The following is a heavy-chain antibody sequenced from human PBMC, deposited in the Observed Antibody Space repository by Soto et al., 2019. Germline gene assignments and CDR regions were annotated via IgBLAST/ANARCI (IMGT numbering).Heavy chain of an antibody. CDR2: INHSGST. CDR1: GGSFSGYY. Sequence: SETLSLTCAVYGGSFSGYYWSWIRQPPGKGLEWIGEINHSGSTNYNPSLKSRVTISVDTSKNQFSLKLSSVTAADTAVYYCARGEACSSTSCYKAGPPDYWGQGTLVTVSS. V-gene: IGHV4-34*01. J-gene: IGHJ4*02. CDR3: ARGEACSSTSCYKAGPPDY. D-gene: IGHD2-2*02.